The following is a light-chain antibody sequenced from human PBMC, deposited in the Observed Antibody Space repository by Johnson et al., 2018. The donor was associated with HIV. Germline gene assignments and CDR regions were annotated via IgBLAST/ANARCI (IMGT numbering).Light chain of an antibody. CDR2: GND. J-gene: IGLJ1*01. V-gene: IGLV1-40*01. CDR1: SSNIGAGYD. Sequence: QPVLTQPPSVSGAPGQRVTISCTGSSSNIGAGYDVHWYQQFPGTAPKLLIYGNDNRPSGVPERFSGSKSGTSATLGITGLQTGDEADYYCGTWDSSLSAYVFGTGTTITVL. CDR3: GTWDSSLSAYV.